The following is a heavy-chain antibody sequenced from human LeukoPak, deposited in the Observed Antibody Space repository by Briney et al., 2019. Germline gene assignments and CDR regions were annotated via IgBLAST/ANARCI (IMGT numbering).Heavy chain of an antibody. V-gene: IGHV4-59*08. J-gene: IGHJ3*01. D-gene: IGHD6-19*01. CDR2: IYYSGIT. Sequence: NASETLSLTCIVSGGSLTNYYWTWIREPPGKGLEWIGYIYYSGITNYTPSLQSRVTILVDTSQIQFSLKLGCVTAADPAVYYCARPLLQWLGNDAFDVWGQGTMVTVSS. CDR1: GGSLTNYY. CDR3: ARPLLQWLGNDAFDV.